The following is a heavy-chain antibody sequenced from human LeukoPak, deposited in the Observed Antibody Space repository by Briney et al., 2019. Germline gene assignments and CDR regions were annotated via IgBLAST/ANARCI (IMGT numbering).Heavy chain of an antibody. D-gene: IGHD6-13*01. CDR1: EFTFVRYA. Sequence: GGSLRLSCAASEFTFVRYAMNWVRQAPGKGLEWVSYISSSSFKIGYADSVKGRFTISRDNSKNSLYLKMDSLRVEDTAVYYCVRDPSYGSSWYYYMDVWGKGTTVTVSS. J-gene: IGHJ6*03. CDR3: VRDPSYGSSWYYYMDV. CDR2: ISSSSFKI. V-gene: IGHV3-48*04.